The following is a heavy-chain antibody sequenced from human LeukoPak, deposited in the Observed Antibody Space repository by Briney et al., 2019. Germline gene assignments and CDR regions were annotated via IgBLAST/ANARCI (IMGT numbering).Heavy chain of an antibody. CDR3: VRVKGTYFDY. D-gene: IGHD1-1*01. V-gene: IGHV3-48*01. CDR1: GFPLSSYS. J-gene: IGHJ4*02. Sequence: PGGSPRLSCTASGFPLSSYSINWARQAPGKGLEWISYISSSSSNIYYLDSVQGRLTVSRDNERNSLFLQIDSPRAEDTAVYYCVRVKGTYFDYWGQGSLVTVSS. CDR2: ISSSSSNI.